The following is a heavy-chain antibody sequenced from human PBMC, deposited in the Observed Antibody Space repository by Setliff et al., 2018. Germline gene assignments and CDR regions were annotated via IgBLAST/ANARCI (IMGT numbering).Heavy chain of an antibody. CDR1: GFTFSSYT. J-gene: IGHJ6*03. CDR3: ARERVGRYYYYHMDV. D-gene: IGHD1-26*01. CDR2: IKQDGSEK. Sequence: PGGSLRLSCAASGFTFSSYTMSWVRQTPGKGLEWVAHIKQDGSEKYYVDSVKGRFIISRDNAKNSLYLQMNSLRDEDTAVYYCARERVGRYYYYHMDVWGKGTTVTVSS. V-gene: IGHV3-7*03.